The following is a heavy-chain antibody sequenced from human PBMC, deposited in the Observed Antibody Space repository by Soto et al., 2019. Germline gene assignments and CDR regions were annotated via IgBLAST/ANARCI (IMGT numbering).Heavy chain of an antibody. Sequence: QPGGSLRLSCAASGFTFSSYWMSWVRQAPGKGLEWVANIKQDGSEKYYVDSVKGRFTISRDNAKNSLYLQMNSLRAEDTAVYYCARDGSGSYYILYYYMDVWGKGTTVTVSS. V-gene: IGHV3-7*01. J-gene: IGHJ6*03. CDR1: GFTFSSYW. CDR3: ARDGSGSYYILYYYMDV. CDR2: IKQDGSEK. D-gene: IGHD3-10*01.